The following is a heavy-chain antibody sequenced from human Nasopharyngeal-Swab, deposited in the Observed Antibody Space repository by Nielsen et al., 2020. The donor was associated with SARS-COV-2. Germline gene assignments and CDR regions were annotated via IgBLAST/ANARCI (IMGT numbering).Heavy chain of an antibody. Sequence: GRSLRLSCAASGFTFSSYGMHWVRQAPGKGLEWVAFIRYDGSNKYYADSVKGRFTISRDNSKNTLYLQMNSLRAEDTAVYYCAKEWDSSSLYYFDYWGQGTLVTVSS. CDR2: IRYDGSNK. CDR3: AKEWDSSSLYYFDY. V-gene: IGHV3-30*02. CDR1: GFTFSSYG. J-gene: IGHJ4*02. D-gene: IGHD6-13*01.